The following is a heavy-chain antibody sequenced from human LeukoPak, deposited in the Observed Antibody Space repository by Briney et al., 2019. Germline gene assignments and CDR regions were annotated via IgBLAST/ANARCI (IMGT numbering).Heavy chain of an antibody. CDR1: GYTFTSYD. D-gene: IGHD5-24*01. Sequence: ASVKVSCKASGYTFTSYDINWVRQATGQGREWMGWMDPNSGNTGYAQKFQGRVTLTRDMSTSTDYLELSSLRSEDTAVYYCARDNSVRDEAWWFNPWGRGTLVTVSS. CDR3: ARDNSVRDEAWWFNP. CDR2: MDPNSGNT. J-gene: IGHJ5*02. V-gene: IGHV1-8*01.